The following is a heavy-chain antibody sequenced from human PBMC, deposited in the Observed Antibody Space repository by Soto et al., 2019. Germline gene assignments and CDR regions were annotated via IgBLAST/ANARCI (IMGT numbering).Heavy chain of an antibody. Sequence: GESLKISCRGSGYSFTSYWIGWVRQMPGKGLEWMGIIYPGDSDTRYSPSFQGQVTISADKSISTAYLQWSSLKASDTAMYYCARTSAAGKYYDGMDVWGQGTTVTVSS. V-gene: IGHV5-51*01. CDR3: ARTSAAGKYYDGMDV. D-gene: IGHD6-13*01. J-gene: IGHJ6*02. CDR2: IYPGDSDT. CDR1: GYSFTSYW.